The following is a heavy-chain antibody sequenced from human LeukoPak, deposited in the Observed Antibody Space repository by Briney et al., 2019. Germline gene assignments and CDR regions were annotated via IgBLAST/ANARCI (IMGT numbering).Heavy chain of an antibody. CDR1: GGTFSSYA. CDR3: ARSNLAYCGGDCYFDY. CDR2: IIPIFGTA. V-gene: IGHV1-69*05. Sequence: SVKVSCKASGGTFSSYAISCVRQAPGQGLEWMGRIIPIFGTANYAQKFQGRVTITTDESTSTAYMELSSLRSEDTAVYYCARSNLAYCGGDCYFDYWGQGTLVTVSS. J-gene: IGHJ4*02. D-gene: IGHD2-21*02.